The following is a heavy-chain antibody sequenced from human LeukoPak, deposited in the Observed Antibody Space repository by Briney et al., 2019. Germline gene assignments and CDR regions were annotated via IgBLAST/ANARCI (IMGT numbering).Heavy chain of an antibody. V-gene: IGHV5-51*01. CDR1: GYSITSYW. J-gene: IGHJ4*02. CDR2: IYPGDSDT. D-gene: IGHD4-17*01. CDR3: ARRFRSNGDYGPPDY. Sequence: GESLKISCKGSGYSITSYWIAWVRQMPGKGLEWIGIIYPGDSDTRYSPSFQGQVTISADKSISTAYLQWSSLKASDTAMYYCARRFRSNGDYGPPDYWGQGTLVTVSS.